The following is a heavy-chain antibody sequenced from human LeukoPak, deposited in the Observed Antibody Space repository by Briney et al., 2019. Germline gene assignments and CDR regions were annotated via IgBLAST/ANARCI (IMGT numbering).Heavy chain of an antibody. CDR3: ARDLNYYYYGMDV. V-gene: IGHV4-4*02. CDR2: IYHSGST. J-gene: IGHJ6*02. Sequence: SGTLSLTCAVSGGSISSSNWWSWVRQPPGKGLEWIGEIYHSGSTNYNPSLKSRVTISVDKSKNQFSLKLSSVTAADTAVYYCARDLNYYYYGMDVWGQGTTVTVSS. CDR1: GGSISSSNW.